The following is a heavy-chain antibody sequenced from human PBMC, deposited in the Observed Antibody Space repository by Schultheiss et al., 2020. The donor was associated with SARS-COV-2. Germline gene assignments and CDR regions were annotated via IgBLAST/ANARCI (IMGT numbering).Heavy chain of an antibody. D-gene: IGHD6-19*01. CDR1: GFTFSDYY. CDR3: ARFRGSSGWYDFDY. V-gene: IGHV4-59*01. Sequence: GSLRLSCAASGFTFSDYYMSWIRQPPGKGLEWIGYIYYSGSTNYNPSLKSRVTISVDTSKNQFSLKLSSVTAADTAVYYCARFRGSSGWYDFDYWGQGTLVTVSS. J-gene: IGHJ4*02. CDR2: IYYSGST.